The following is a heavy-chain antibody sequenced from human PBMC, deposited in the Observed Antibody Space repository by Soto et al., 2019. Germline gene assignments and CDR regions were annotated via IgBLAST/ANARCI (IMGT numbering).Heavy chain of an antibody. J-gene: IGHJ4*02. CDR3: ARDPRQWLVPGWFDY. V-gene: IGHV3-30-3*01. CDR1: GFTFSSYA. Sequence: QVQLVESGGGVVQPGRSLRLSCAASGFTFSSYAMHWVRQAPGKGLEWVAVISYDGSNKYYADSVKGRFTISRDNSKNTLYLQMNSLRAEDTAVYYCARDPRQWLVPGWFDYWGQGTLVTVSS. D-gene: IGHD6-19*01. CDR2: ISYDGSNK.